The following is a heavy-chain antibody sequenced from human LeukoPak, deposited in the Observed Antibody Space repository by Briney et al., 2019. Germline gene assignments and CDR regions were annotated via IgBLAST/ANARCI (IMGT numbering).Heavy chain of an antibody. CDR3: QLYYYGSGSYYNPDAFDI. Sequence: GRSLRLSCAASGFTFSSYGMHWVRQAPGKGLEWVAVISYDGSNKYYADSVKGRFTISRDNSKNTLYLQTNSLRAEDTAVYYCQLYYYGSGSYYNPDAFDIWGQGTMVTVSS. J-gene: IGHJ3*02. V-gene: IGHV3-30*03. CDR1: GFTFSSYG. CDR2: ISYDGSNK. D-gene: IGHD3-10*01.